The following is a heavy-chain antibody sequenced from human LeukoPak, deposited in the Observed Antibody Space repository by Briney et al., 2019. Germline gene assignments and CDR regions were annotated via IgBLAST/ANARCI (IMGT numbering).Heavy chain of an antibody. V-gene: IGHV4-59*11. CDR2: IYYRGNT. Sequence: SETLSLTCTVSGGSISSHYWSWIRQPPGKGLEWIGYIYYRGNTHYNPSLESRVTMSVDTSKNQFSPKLSSVTAADTAVYFCARDLSRNLDYWGQGTLVTVSS. CDR1: GGSISSHY. D-gene: IGHD3-3*01. CDR3: ARDLSRNLDY. J-gene: IGHJ4*02.